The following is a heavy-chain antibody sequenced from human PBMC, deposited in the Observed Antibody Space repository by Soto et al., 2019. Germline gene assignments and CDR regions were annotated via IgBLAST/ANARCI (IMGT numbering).Heavy chain of an antibody. CDR1: GLTFIMLP. CDR3: AKDRMDHNSVWDPFDI. Sequence: GPLRLSFAALGLTFIMLPVSGVPRAGGRGLEWVSSIGGGDDDRYYADSVKGRFTISRDNSKNTVSLQMDSLRAEDTAMYYCAKDRMDHNSVWDPFDIWGRGTMVTVSS. CDR2: IGGGDDDR. V-gene: IGHV3-23*01. J-gene: IGHJ3*02. D-gene: IGHD1-20*01.